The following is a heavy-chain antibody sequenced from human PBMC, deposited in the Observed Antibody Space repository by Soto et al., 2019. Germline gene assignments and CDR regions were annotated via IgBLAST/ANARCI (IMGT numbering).Heavy chain of an antibody. CDR2: IYYSGST. D-gene: IGHD3-3*01. CDR3: ARIQVDYDFWSGYNYPNNWFDP. CDR1: GGSISSGDYY. V-gene: IGHV4-30-4*01. J-gene: IGHJ5*02. Sequence: SETLSLTCTVSGGSISSGDYYWSWIRQPPGKGLEWIGYIYYSGSTYYNPSLKSRVTISVDTSKNQFTLKLSSVTAADTAVYYCARIQVDYDFWSGYNYPNNWFDPWGQGTLVTVPQ.